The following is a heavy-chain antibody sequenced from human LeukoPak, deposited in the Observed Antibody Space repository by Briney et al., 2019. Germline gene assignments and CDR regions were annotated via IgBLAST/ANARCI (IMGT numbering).Heavy chain of an antibody. CDR2: INHSGST. CDR3: AIRVPAAIMRY. Sequence: SETLSLTCAVYGGSFSGYYWSWIRQPPGKGLEWIGEINHSGSTNYNPSLKRRVTISVDTSKNQFSLKLSSVTAADTAVYYCAIRVPAAIMRYWGQGTLVTVSS. J-gene: IGHJ4*02. CDR1: GGSFSGYY. V-gene: IGHV4-34*01. D-gene: IGHD2-2*02.